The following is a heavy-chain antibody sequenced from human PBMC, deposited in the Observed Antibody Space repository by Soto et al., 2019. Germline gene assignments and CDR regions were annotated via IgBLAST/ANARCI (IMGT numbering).Heavy chain of an antibody. CDR1: GGSISSYY. J-gene: IGHJ2*01. CDR3: ASGYGDPGYWFFAL. V-gene: IGHV4-59*08. D-gene: IGHD4-17*01. CDR2: IYYSGST. Sequence: QVQLQESGPGLVKPSETLSLTCTISGGSISSYYWTWIRQPPGKGLEWIGYIYYSGSTNYNPSLKSRVNRSVDTSKHQFSMYPSSVSAELAAVYHCASGYGDPGYWFFALWGRGTLVTVSS.